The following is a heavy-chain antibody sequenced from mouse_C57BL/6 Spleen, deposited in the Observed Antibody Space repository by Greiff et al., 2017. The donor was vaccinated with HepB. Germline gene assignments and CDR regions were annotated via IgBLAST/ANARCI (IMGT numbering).Heavy chain of an antibody. V-gene: IGHV5-2*03. Sequence: EVKLEESGGGLVQPGESLKLSCESNEYELPSHDMSWVRKTPEKRLELVAAINSDGGSTYYPDTMERRFIISRDNTKKTLYLQMSSLRSEDTALYYCARGGNWDAYYFDYWGQGTTLTVSS. CDR3: ARGGNWDAYYFDY. CDR2: INSDGGST. D-gene: IGHD4-1*01. J-gene: IGHJ2*01. CDR1: EYELPSHD.